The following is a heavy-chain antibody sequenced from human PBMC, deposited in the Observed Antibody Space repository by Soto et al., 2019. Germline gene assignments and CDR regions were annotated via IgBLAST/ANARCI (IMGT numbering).Heavy chain of an antibody. D-gene: IGHD6-19*01. CDR3: ARAVAVPADFDY. V-gene: IGHV1-3*05. CDR2: INAGNGNT. J-gene: IGHJ4*02. Sequence: QVQLVQSGAEEKKPGASVKVSCKASGYTFTGYAMHWVRQAPGQRLEWMGWINAGNGNTKYSQKFQGRVTITRHTSAGAAYMELSSLSSEDTAVYYCARAVAVPADFDYWGQGTLVTVSS. CDR1: GYTFTGYA.